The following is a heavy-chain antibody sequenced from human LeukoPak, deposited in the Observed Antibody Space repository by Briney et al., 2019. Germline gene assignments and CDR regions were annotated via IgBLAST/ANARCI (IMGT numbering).Heavy chain of an antibody. Sequence: GASVKVSCKASGYTFTSYYMHWVRQAPGQGLEWMGIINPSGGSTSYAQKFQGRVTMTRDMSTSTVYMELSSLGSEDTAMYYCASNKWELEAFDIWGQGTMVTVSS. CDR2: INPSGGST. CDR1: GYTFTSYY. D-gene: IGHD1-26*01. V-gene: IGHV1-46*01. CDR3: ASNKWELEAFDI. J-gene: IGHJ3*02.